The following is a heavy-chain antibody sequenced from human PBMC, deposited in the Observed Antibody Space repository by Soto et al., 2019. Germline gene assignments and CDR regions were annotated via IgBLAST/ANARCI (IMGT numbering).Heavy chain of an antibody. CDR1: GYMFTTYG. V-gene: IGHV1-18*01. CDR2: ISAYNGNK. D-gene: IGHD6-6*01. Sequence: QVQLMQSGGEVKMPGASVEVSCKTSGYMFTTYGMSWVRQAPGQGLEWMAWISAYNGNKKYAQKFEGRVTMTTDTSTSTVSMELRDLTSDDTAIYYSARTGGGMAARPLEYWGQGTLVIVSS. J-gene: IGHJ4*02. CDR3: ARTGGGMAARPLEY.